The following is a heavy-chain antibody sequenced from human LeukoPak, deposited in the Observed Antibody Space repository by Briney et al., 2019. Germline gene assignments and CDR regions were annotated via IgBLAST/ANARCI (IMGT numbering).Heavy chain of an antibody. CDR3: VSFYETY. V-gene: IGHV3-74*01. CDR1: GNYW. CDR2: INSDGSWT. Sequence: GSLRLSCAASGNYWMHWVRQAPGKGLVWVSHINSDGSWTSYADSVKGRFTISKDNAKNTVYLQMNNLRAEDTAVYYCVSFYETYWGRGTLVTVSS. D-gene: IGHD2-2*01. J-gene: IGHJ4*02.